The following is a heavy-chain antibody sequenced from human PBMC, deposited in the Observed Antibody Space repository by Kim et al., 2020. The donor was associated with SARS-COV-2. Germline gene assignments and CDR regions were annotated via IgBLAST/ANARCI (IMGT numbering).Heavy chain of an antibody. CDR1: QFTFNNYE. D-gene: IGHD1-7*01. Sequence: GGSLRLSCAASQFTFNNYEVHWVRQAPGKGLEWVSYISSGGELTYYADSVKGRFTISRDNAKNSLHLQMNSLRVEDSAVYFCARGFNWNYFGFDLWGQGEIVTVSS. CDR2: ISSGGELT. V-gene: IGHV3-48*03. CDR3: ARGFNWNYFGFDL. J-gene: IGHJ3*01.